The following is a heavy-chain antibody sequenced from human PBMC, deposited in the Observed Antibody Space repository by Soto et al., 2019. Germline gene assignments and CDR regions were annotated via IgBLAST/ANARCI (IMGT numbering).Heavy chain of an antibody. CDR3: ARIVFA. CDR2: IYYSGST. D-gene: IGHD2-21*01. V-gene: IGHV4-31*03. CDR1: GRSISSGSHY. Sequence: QVQLQEAGPGMLKPTQTLSLTCTVSGRSISSGSHYWSWTRQHPGKGLEWIGYIYYSGSTYYNPSLKSRVTISVYTSKIQVSRKLSSVTASDTAVYYCARIVFAWGLGTLITVS. J-gene: IGHJ5*02.